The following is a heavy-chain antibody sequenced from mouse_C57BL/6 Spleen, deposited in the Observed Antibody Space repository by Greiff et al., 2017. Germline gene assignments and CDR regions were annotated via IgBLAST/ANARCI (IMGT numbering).Heavy chain of an antibody. CDR1: GYAFTNYL. CDR2: IYPGSGGT. J-gene: IGHJ3*01. Sequence: VQLQQSGAELVRPGTSVKVSCKASGYAFTNYLIEWVKQRPGQGLEWIGVIYPGSGGTNYNEKFKGKATLTADKSSSTAYMQLSSLASEDSAVYFCAGEGLSYGSSCAFAYWGQGTLVTVSA. CDR3: AGEGLSYGSSCAFAY. D-gene: IGHD1-1*01. V-gene: IGHV1-54*01.